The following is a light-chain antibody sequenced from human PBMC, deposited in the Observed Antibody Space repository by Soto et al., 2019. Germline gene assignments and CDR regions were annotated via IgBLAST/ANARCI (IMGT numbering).Light chain of an antibody. CDR2: DVT. J-gene: IGLJ2*01. CDR3: SSYTSSSIYVR. Sequence: QSALTQPASVSGSPGQSITISCTGTSSDVGGYNYVSWYQQHPGKAPKLMIYDVTNRPSGVSNRFSGSTSGNTASLTISGLQAEDEADYYCSSYTSSSIYVRFGGGTKLTVL. CDR1: SSDVGGYNY. V-gene: IGLV2-14*01.